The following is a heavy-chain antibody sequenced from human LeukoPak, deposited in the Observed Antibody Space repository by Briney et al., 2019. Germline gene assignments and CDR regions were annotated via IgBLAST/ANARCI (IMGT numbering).Heavy chain of an antibody. CDR2: IYTSGST. V-gene: IGHV4-4*07. CDR3: ARELGYDYVWGSFYNWFDP. CDR1: GGSISSYY. D-gene: IGHD3-16*01. J-gene: IGHJ5*02. Sequence: SGTLSLTCTVSGGSISSYYWSWIRQPAEKGLEWIGRIYTSGSTNYNPSLKSRVTMSVDTSKNQFSLKLSSVTAADTAVYYCARELGYDYVWGSFYNWFDPWGQGTLVTVSS.